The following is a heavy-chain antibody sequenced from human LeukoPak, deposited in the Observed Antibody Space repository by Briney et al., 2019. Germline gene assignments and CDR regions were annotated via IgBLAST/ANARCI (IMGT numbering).Heavy chain of an antibody. CDR1: GYSISSGYY. CDR3: ARKGDYSGSYYVAY. J-gene: IGHJ4*02. V-gene: IGHV4-38-2*02. D-gene: IGHD1-26*01. CDR2: IYHSGST. Sequence: SETLSLTCTVSGYSISSGYYWGWIRQPPGKGLEWIGSIYHSGSTYYNPSLKSRVTISVDTSKNQFSLKLSSVTAADTAVYYCARKGDYSGSYYVAYWGQGTLVIVSS.